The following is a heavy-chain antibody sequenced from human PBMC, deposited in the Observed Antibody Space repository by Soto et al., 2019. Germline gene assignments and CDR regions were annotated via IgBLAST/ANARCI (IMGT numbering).Heavy chain of an antibody. Sequence: QVQLVQSGAEVKKPGASVKVSCKASGYTFTSYGISWVRQAPGQGLEWMGWISAYNGNTNYAQKLQGRVTMTTDTSTSTAYMELRSLRSDDTAVYYCARDLSDRKVLRFVARFDYWGQGTLVTVSS. CDR3: ARDLSDRKVLRFVARFDY. D-gene: IGHD3-16*01. V-gene: IGHV1-18*01. J-gene: IGHJ4*02. CDR1: GYTFTSYG. CDR2: ISAYNGNT.